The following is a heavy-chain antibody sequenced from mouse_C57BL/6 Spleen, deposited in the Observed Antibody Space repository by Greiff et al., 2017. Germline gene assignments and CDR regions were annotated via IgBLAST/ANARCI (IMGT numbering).Heavy chain of an antibody. D-gene: IGHD2-4*01. CDR2: INPGSGGT. Sequence: VQLVESGAELVRPGTSVKVSCKASGYAFTNYLIEWVKQRPGQGLEWIGVINPGSGGTNYNEKFKGKATLTADKSSSTAYMQLSSLTSEDSAVYFCARDDYDPLAYWGQGTLVTVSA. CDR3: ARDDYDPLAY. CDR1: GYAFTNYL. V-gene: IGHV1-54*01. J-gene: IGHJ3*01.